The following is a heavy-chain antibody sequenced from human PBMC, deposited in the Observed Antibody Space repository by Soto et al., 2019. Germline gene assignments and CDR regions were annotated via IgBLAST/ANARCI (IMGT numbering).Heavy chain of an antibody. CDR3: ARGTAGIAAAGSTQYYFDY. CDR2: IYPGDSDT. J-gene: IGHJ4*02. V-gene: IGHV5-51*01. CDR1: GYSFTSYL. D-gene: IGHD6-13*01. Sequence: PGESLRISCKGSGYSFTSYLIGWVRQMPGKGLEWMGIIYPGDSDTRYSPSFQGQVTISADKSISTAYLQWSSLKASDTAMYYCARGTAGIAAAGSTQYYFDYWGQGTLVTVSS.